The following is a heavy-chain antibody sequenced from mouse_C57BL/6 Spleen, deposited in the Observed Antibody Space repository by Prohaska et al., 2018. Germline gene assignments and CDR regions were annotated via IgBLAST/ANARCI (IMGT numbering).Heavy chain of an antibody. CDR2: IDPETGGT. Sequence: QQSGAELVRPGASVTLSCKASGYTFTDYEMHWVKQTPVHGLEWIGAIDPETGGTAYNQKFKGKAILTADKSSSTAYMELRSLTSEDSAVYYCTRSRWLPPYAMDYWGQGTSVTVSS. V-gene: IGHV1-15*01. D-gene: IGHD2-2*01. CDR1: GYTFTDYE. J-gene: IGHJ4*01. CDR3: TRSRWLPPYAMDY.